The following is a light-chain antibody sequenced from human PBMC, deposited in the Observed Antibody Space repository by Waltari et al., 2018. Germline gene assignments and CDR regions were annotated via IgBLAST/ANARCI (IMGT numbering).Light chain of an antibody. V-gene: IGKV3-20*01. Sequence: EIVLTQSPGTLPLSPGDRATLSFRASQTVPGSYVAWYQEKPGQAPRLLIYGASIRATGSPNRISCGASGTDFTLTISRLEPEVFAGYYCQDSATFGQGTKVEIK. CDR1: QTVPGSY. CDR2: GAS. J-gene: IGKJ1*01. CDR3: QDSAT.